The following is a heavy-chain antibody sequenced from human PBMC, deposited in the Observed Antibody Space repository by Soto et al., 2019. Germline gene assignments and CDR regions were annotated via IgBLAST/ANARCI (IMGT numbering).Heavy chain of an antibody. CDR1: GYSFTSYW. CDR3: ASYGDSYYYYGMDV. D-gene: IGHD3-10*01. V-gene: IGHV5-10-1*01. CDR2: IDPSDSYT. J-gene: IGHJ6*02. Sequence: GESLKISCKGSGYSFTSYWISWVRQMPGKGLEWMGRIDPSDSYTNYSPSFQGHVTISADKSISTAYLQWSSLKASDTAMYYCASYGDSYYYYGMDVWGQGTKVTVSS.